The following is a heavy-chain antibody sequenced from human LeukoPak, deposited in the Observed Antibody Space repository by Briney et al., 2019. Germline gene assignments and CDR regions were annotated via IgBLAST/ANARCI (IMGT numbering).Heavy chain of an antibody. J-gene: IGHJ5*02. CDR1: GGTFSSHA. Sequence: ASVKVSCKASGGTFSSHAISWVRQAPGQGLEWMGGIIPIFGTANYAQKFQGRVTITTDESTSTAYMELSSLRSEDTAVYYCAREVAIVNWFDPWGQGTLVTVSS. D-gene: IGHD2/OR15-2a*01. CDR3: AREVAIVNWFDP. CDR2: IIPIFGTA. V-gene: IGHV1-69*05.